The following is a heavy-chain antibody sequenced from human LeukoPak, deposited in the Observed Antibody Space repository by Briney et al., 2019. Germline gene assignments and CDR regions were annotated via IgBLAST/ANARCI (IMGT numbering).Heavy chain of an antibody. CDR1: GFTFDDYA. Sequence: GGSLRLSCAASGFTFDDYAMHWVRHAPGKGLEWVSLISGDGGSTYYADSVKGRFTISRDNSKNSLYLQMNSLRTEDTALYYCAKDKYCDSSDGIDYWGQGTLVTVSS. V-gene: IGHV3-43*02. CDR3: AKDKYCDSSDGIDY. J-gene: IGHJ4*02. CDR2: ISGDGGST. D-gene: IGHD3-22*01.